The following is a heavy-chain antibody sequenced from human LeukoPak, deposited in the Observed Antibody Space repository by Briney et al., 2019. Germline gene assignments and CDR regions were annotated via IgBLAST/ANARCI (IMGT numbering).Heavy chain of an antibody. CDR1: GFNFGVYV. D-gene: IGHD7-27*01. V-gene: IGHV3-74*01. Sequence: GGSLRLSCAASGFNFGVYVMHWVRQAPGKGLVWVSRISHDGTITSYADSVKGRFTIARDNAKNTLYLQMNSLRAEDTAVYYCARDGNWEIFDYWGQGALVSVSS. J-gene: IGHJ4*02. CDR3: ARDGNWEIFDY. CDR2: ISHDGTIT.